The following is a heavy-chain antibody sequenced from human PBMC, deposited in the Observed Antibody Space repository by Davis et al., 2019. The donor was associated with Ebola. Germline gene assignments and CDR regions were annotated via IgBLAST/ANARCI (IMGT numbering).Heavy chain of an antibody. V-gene: IGHV3-23*01. D-gene: IGHD3-3*01. CDR3: AKSGLSFGVVKYHYGMDV. CDR2: ISGIGGST. Sequence: PGGSLRLSCTDSVITFSSYAMTWVRQAPGKGLEWVPAISGIGGSTYYADSVKGRFTISRDNSKKTLYLQMNSLRAEDTAVYYCAKSGLSFGVVKYHYGMDVWGKGTTVTVSS. J-gene: IGHJ6*04. CDR1: VITFSSYA.